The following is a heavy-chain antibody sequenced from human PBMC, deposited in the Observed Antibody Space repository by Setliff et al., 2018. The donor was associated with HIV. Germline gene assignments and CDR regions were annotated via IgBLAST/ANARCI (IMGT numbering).Heavy chain of an antibody. CDR3: VRGTRYDFWSNYLTDYYFDY. D-gene: IGHD3-3*01. J-gene: IGHJ4*02. CDR1: GFTLREVS. V-gene: IGHV1-24*01. Sequence: ASVKVSCKVSGFTLREVSMHWVRQAPAKGLEWMGYFDPEDGETVYALKFQGRVTMTEDTSTDTAFMELSSLRSEDTAVYYCVRGTRYDFWSNYLTDYYFDYWGQGTLVTVSS. CDR2: FDPEDGET.